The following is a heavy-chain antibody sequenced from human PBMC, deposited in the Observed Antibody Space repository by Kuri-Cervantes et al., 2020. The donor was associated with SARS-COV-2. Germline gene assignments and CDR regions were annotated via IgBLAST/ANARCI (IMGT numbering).Heavy chain of an antibody. D-gene: IGHD6-13*01. Sequence: ASVKVSCKASGYTFTSYYMHWVRQAPGQGLEWMGIINPSGGSTGYAQKFQGRVTMTRDTSTSTVYMELSSLRSEDTAVYYCARGVSHIAAAGLYYFDYWGQGTLVTVSS. CDR2: INPSGGST. CDR1: GYTFTSYY. J-gene: IGHJ4*02. CDR3: ARGVSHIAAAGLYYFDY. V-gene: IGHV1-46*01.